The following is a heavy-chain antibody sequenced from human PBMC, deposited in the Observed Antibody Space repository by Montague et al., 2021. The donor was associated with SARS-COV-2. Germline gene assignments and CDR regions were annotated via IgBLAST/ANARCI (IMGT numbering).Heavy chain of an antibody. Sequence: SETLSLTCTVSGDSISSGGYFWGWIRQPPGKGLEWIASIHIGGTSYLNPSLKSRVTISIDSSKNQCSLNVTSVTAAGTAVYFCARSRDWYLGNWGQGTLATVSS. CDR3: ARSRDWYLGN. D-gene: IGHD3-9*01. J-gene: IGHJ4*02. CDR2: IHIGGTS. CDR1: GDSISSGGYF. V-gene: IGHV4-39*07.